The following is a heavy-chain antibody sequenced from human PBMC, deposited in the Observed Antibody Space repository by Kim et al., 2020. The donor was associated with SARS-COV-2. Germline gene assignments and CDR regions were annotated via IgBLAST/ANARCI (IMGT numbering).Heavy chain of an antibody. Sequence: SVTVSCKASGGTFSSYAISWVRQAPGQGLEWMGRIIPILGIANYAQKFQGRVTITADKSTSTAYMELSSLRSEDTAVYYCARDESSSWYDWFDPWGQGTLVTVSS. CDR2: IIPILGIA. V-gene: IGHV1-69*04. CDR1: GGTFSSYA. J-gene: IGHJ5*02. D-gene: IGHD6-13*01. CDR3: ARDESSSWYDWFDP.